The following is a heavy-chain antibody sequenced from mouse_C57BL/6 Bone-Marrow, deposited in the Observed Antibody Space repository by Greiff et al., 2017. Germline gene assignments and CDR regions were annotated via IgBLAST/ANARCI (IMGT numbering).Heavy chain of an antibody. V-gene: IGHV1-19*01. CDR2: INPYNGGT. Sequence: VQLKQSGPVLVKPGASVKMSCKASGYTFTDYYMNWVKQSHGKSLEWIGDINPYNGGTSYNQKFKGKATLTVDKSSSTAYMELNSLTSEDSAVYYCAPITTDWYFDVWGTGTTVTVSS. J-gene: IGHJ1*03. D-gene: IGHD1-1*01. CDR3: APITTDWYFDV. CDR1: GYTFTDYY.